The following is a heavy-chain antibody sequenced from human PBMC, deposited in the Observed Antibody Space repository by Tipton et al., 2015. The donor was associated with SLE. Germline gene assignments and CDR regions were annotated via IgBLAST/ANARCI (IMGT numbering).Heavy chain of an antibody. CDR3: ARGYLGWFDP. CDR1: GGSFSGYY. D-gene: IGHD3-9*01. CDR2: INHSGST. Sequence: TLSLTCAVYGGSFSGYYWSWIRQPPRKGLEWIGEINHSGSTNYNPSLKSRVTISVDTSKNQFSLKLSSVTAADTAVYYCARGYLGWFDPWGQGTLVTVSS. V-gene: IGHV4-34*01. J-gene: IGHJ5*02.